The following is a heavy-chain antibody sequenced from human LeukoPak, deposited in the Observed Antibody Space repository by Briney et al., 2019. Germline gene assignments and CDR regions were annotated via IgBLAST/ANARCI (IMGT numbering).Heavy chain of an antibody. CDR2: IASDGSST. Sequence: PGGSLRLSCAASGFTFSSYWMNWVRQAPGKGLVWVSRIASDGSSTTYADSVKGRFSISRDNAKNTLYLQMNSLRVEDTAVYYCVKDLGCSSTSCYSREYGMDVWGQGTTVTVSS. CDR1: GFTFSSYW. CDR3: VKDLGCSSTSCYSREYGMDV. J-gene: IGHJ6*02. D-gene: IGHD2-2*01. V-gene: IGHV3-74*01.